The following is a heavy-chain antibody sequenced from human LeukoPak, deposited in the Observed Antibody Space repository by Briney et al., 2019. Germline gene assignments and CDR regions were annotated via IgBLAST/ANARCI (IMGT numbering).Heavy chain of an antibody. CDR3: ASHYYDSSGLGGPRDGMDV. V-gene: IGHV1-8*01. CDR2: MNPNSGNT. Sequence: GASVKVSCKASGYTFTSYDINWVRQATGQGLEWMGWMNPNSGNTGYAQKFQGRVTMTRNTSISTAYMELSSLRSEDTAVYYCASHYYDSSGLGGPRDGMDVWGQGTTVTVSS. CDR1: GYTFTSYD. D-gene: IGHD3-22*01. J-gene: IGHJ6*02.